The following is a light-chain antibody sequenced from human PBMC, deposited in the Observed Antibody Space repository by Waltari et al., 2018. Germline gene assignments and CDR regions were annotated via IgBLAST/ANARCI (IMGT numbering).Light chain of an antibody. J-gene: IGKJ1*01. CDR3: QNYNSALRT. CDR1: QGISNY. Sequence: DIQMTQSPSSLSASVGDRVTITCRASQGISNYLAWYQQKPGKVPKFLIYAAAALESGVPSRFSGSGSVTHFTLTISSLQPEDAATYYCQNYNSALRTFGQGTKVEIK. CDR2: AAA. V-gene: IGKV1-27*01.